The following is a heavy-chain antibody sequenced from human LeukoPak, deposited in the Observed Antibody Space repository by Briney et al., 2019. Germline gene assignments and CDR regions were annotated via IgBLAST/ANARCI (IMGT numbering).Heavy chain of an antibody. D-gene: IGHD3-10*01. Sequence: GGSLRLSCAASGFSLSSFGMTWVRQAPGKGLEWVSTLSDGGGGAYYADSVKGRFTISRDNSRNTLYLQMHSLRAEDTAIYYCATDRPYITSWYGCSTPWGQGTLVTVSS. CDR1: GFSLSSFG. CDR3: ATDRPYITSWYGCSTP. CDR2: LSDGGGGA. J-gene: IGHJ5*02. V-gene: IGHV3-23*01.